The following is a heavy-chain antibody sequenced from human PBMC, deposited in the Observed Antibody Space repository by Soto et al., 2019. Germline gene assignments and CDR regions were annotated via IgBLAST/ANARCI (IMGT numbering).Heavy chain of an antibody. CDR2: INPNSGGT. Sequence: AASVKVSCKACGYTFTGYYMHWVRQAPGQGLEWMGWINPNSGGTNYAQKFQGRVTMTRDTSISTAYMELSRLRSDDTAVYYCARADLYCSSTSCYKIAAEYWGQGTLVIVSS. V-gene: IGHV1-2*02. CDR1: GYTFTGYY. J-gene: IGHJ4*02. D-gene: IGHD2-2*02. CDR3: ARADLYCSSTSCYKIAAEY.